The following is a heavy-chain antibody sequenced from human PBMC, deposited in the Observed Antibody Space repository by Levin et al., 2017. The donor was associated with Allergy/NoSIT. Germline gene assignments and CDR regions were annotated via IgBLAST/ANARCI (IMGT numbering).Heavy chain of an antibody. V-gene: IGHV3-74*01. Sequence: GESLKISCAASGFTIRSYWMHWVRQAPGKGLVWVSRINSDGSMTSYADSVKGRFTISRDNAKNTLYLQMNSLRVEDTAVYYCARLSPATNWGQGTLVTVSS. CDR3: ARLSPATN. CDR1: GFTIRSYW. CDR2: INSDGSMT. J-gene: IGHJ4*02.